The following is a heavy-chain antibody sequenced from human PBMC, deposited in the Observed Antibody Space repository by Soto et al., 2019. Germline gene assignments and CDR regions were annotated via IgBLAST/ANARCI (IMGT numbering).Heavy chain of an antibody. Sequence: EVQLVETGGALIQPGGSLRLSCAASGFTVSGNYMSWVRQAPGKGLEWVSVIYAGGDTYYADSVKGRFTISRDSSKNTLYLQMNSLRTEDTAVYYCARDRPRSGSYYNPPQYHYGLDVWGQGTTVTVSS. J-gene: IGHJ6*02. D-gene: IGHD3-10*01. V-gene: IGHV3-53*05. CDR1: GFTVSGNY. CDR2: IYAGGDT. CDR3: ARDRPRSGSYYNPPQYHYGLDV.